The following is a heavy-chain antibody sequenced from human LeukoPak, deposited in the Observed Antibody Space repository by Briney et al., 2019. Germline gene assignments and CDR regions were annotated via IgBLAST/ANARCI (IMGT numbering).Heavy chain of an antibody. J-gene: IGHJ4*02. Sequence: GGSLRLSCAASGFTFSSYAMSWVRQAPGKGLEWVSAISGSGGSTYYADSVKGRFTISRDNSTNTLYLQVNSLRAEDTAVYYCARGSYGYDYWGQGTLVTVSS. D-gene: IGHD5-18*01. CDR1: GFTFSSYA. CDR2: ISGSGGST. CDR3: ARGSYGYDY. V-gene: IGHV3-23*01.